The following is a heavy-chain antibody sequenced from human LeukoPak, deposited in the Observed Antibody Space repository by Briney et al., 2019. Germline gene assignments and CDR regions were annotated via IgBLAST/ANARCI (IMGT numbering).Heavy chain of an antibody. CDR2: IYHSGSI. V-gene: IGHV4-38-2*02. CDR3: ATKKWELRPFDY. D-gene: IGHD1-26*01. J-gene: IGHJ4*02. Sequence: SETLSLTCTVSGYSISSGYYWGWIRQPPGKGLEWIGSIYHSGSIYYNPSLKSRVTISVDTSKNQFSLKLSSVTAADTAVYYCATKKWELRPFDYWGQGTLVTVSS. CDR1: GYSISSGYY.